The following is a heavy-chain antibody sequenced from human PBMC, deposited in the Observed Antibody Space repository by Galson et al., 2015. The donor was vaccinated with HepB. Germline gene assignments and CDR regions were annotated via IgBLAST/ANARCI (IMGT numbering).Heavy chain of an antibody. D-gene: IGHD3-22*01. J-gene: IGHJ4*02. CDR1: GFTFSSYA. CDR3: ARDQGSTMIVVVTSCFDY. V-gene: IGHV3-30-3*01. CDR2: ISYDGSNK. Sequence: SLRLSCAASGFTFSSYAMHWVRQAPGKGLEWVAVISYDGSNKYYADSVKGRFTISRDNSKNTLYLQMNSLRAEDTAVYYCARDQGSTMIVVVTSCFDYWGQGTLVTVSS.